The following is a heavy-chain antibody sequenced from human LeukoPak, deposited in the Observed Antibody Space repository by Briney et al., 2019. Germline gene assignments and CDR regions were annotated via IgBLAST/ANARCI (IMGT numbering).Heavy chain of an antibody. J-gene: IGHJ3*02. CDR3: ARGVERGSYYEGAFDI. Sequence: SVKVSCKASGGTFSSYAISWVRQAPGQGPEWMGGIIPIFGTANYAQKFQGRVTITTDESTSTAYMELSSLRSEDTAVYYCARGVERGSYYEGAFDIWGQGTMVTVSS. CDR1: GGTFSSYA. V-gene: IGHV1-69*05. CDR2: IIPIFGTA. D-gene: IGHD1-26*01.